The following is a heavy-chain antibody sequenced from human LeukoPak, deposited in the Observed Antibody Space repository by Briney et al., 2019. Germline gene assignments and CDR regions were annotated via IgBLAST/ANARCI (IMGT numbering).Heavy chain of an antibody. D-gene: IGHD3-22*01. J-gene: IGHJ4*02. CDR3: ARHDSTGNYFHY. V-gene: IGHV4-34*01. CDR2: IYNSEST. Sequence: PSETLSLTCAVYGGSFSGSNWSWIRRPPGKGLEWIGEIYNSESTIYNPSLKSRVTISVDTSKNQLSLNLISVTAADTAVYYCARHDSTGNYFHYWGQGTLVTVSS. CDR1: GGSFSGSN.